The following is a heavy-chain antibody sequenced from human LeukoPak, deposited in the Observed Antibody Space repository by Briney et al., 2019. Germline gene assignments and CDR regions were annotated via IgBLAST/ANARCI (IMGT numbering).Heavy chain of an antibody. CDR1: GVSISSYY. Sequence: SETLSLTCTVSGVSISSYYWSWIRQPAGKGLEWIGRIYTSGSTNYNPSLKRRVTMSVDTSKTHFSLKLSSLTAPDTAVYYCARDYYGIYYFDYWGQGTLVTVSS. J-gene: IGHJ4*02. D-gene: IGHD3-10*01. CDR2: IYTSGST. V-gene: IGHV4-4*07. CDR3: ARDYYGIYYFDY.